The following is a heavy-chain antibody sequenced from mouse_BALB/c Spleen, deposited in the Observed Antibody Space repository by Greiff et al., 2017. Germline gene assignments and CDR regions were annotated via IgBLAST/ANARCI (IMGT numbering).Heavy chain of an antibody. CDR2: IWTGGGT. J-gene: IGHJ4*01. CDR3: VRGGNYAY. V-gene: IGHV2-9-2*01. D-gene: IGHD2-1*01. CDR1: GFSLTSYG. Sequence: LVESGPGLVAPSQSLSITCTVSGFSLTSYGVSWIRQPPGKGLEWLGVIWTGGGTNYNSAFMSRLSISKDNSKSQVFLKMNSLQTDDTAIYYCVRGGNYAYWGQGTSVTVSS.